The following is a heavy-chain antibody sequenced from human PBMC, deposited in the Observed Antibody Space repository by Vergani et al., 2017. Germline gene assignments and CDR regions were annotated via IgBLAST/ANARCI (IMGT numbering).Heavy chain of an antibody. J-gene: IGHJ6*02. Sequence: QVQLLQSGSELKKPGASVRISCEASGYTFTNYPLIWVRQAPGQGLEFMGWINTNSGNPTYAPGFTGRFVFSLDTSFSTAYLQISGLKAEDSAVYYCARGRQWRLTEYLYGMDVWGQGTTVTVSS. D-gene: IGHD6-19*01. CDR3: ARGRQWRLTEYLYGMDV. CDR1: GYTFTNYP. CDR2: INTNSGNP. V-gene: IGHV7-4-1*02.